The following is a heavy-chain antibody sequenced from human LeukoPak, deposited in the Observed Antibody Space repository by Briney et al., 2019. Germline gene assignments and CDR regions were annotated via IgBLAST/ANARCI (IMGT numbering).Heavy chain of an antibody. D-gene: IGHD6-6*01. CDR1: GFTFSSYS. V-gene: IGHV3-21*01. CDR2: ISSSSSYI. J-gene: IGHJ6*03. CDR3: ARDDSSSPGNYYYYYMDV. Sequence: GGSLRLSSAASGFTFSSYSMKWVRQAPGKGLEWVSSISSSSSYIYYADSVKGGFTISRDNAKNSLYLQMNSLRAEDTAVYYCARDDSSSPGNYYYYYMDVWGKGTTVTVSS.